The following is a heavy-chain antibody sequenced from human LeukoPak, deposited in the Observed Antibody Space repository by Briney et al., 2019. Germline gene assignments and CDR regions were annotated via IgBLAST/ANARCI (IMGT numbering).Heavy chain of an antibody. V-gene: IGHV3-15*01. Sequence: PGGSLRLSCAASGFTLSNAWMRWVRQAPGKGGEWGGRIKSKTDGGTTDYAARVKGRFTISREEAKNTLYLQMNSLKTEDTAVYYCTTVDLWFGEFVFDYWGQGTLVTVSS. D-gene: IGHD3-10*01. CDR3: TTVDLWFGEFVFDY. J-gene: IGHJ4*02. CDR1: GFTLSNAW. CDR2: IKSKTDGGTT.